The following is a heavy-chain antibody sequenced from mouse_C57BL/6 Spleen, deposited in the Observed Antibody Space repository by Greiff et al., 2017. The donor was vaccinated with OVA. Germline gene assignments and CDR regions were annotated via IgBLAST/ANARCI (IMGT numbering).Heavy chain of an antibody. D-gene: IGHD1-1*01. CDR2: IWRGGST. J-gene: IGHJ2*01. Sequence: VKLVESGPGLVQPSQSLSITCTVSGFSLTSYGVHWVRQSPGTGLEWLGVIWRGGSTDYNAAFMSRLSITKDNSKSQVFFKMNSLQADDTAIYYCAKNSPHYYYFDYWGQGTTLTVSS. V-gene: IGHV2-5*01. CDR1: GFSLTSYG. CDR3: AKNSPHYYYFDY.